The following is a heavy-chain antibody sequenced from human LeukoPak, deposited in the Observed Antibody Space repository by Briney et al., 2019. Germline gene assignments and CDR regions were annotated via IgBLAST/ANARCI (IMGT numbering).Heavy chain of an antibody. CDR3: ASESYSGSLR. CDR2: IDSGGST. Sequence: GGSLRLSCSASGFTVSSNYMSWVRQAPGKGLEWVSVIDSGGSTYYADSVKGRFTISRDNSKNTLYLQMNSLRAEDTAVYYCASESYSGSLRWGQGTLVTVSS. J-gene: IGHJ4*02. V-gene: IGHV3-66*02. D-gene: IGHD1-26*01. CDR1: GFTVSSNY.